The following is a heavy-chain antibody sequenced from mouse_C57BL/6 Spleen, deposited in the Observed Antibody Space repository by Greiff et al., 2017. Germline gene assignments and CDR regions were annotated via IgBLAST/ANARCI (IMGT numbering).Heavy chain of an antibody. CDR2: ISDGGSYT. Sequence: EVHLVESGGGLVKPGGSLKLSCAASGFTFSSYAMSWVRQTPEKRLEWVATISDGGSYTYYPDNVKGRFTISRDNAKNNLYLQMSHLKSEDTAMYYCARDRDGYYRFAYWGQGTLVTVSA. J-gene: IGHJ3*01. V-gene: IGHV5-4*01. D-gene: IGHD2-3*01. CDR3: ARDRDGYYRFAY. CDR1: GFTFSSYA.